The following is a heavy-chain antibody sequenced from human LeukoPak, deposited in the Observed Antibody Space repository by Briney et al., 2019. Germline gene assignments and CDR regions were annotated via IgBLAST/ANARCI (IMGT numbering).Heavy chain of an antibody. D-gene: IGHD3-3*01. CDR1: GFTFSSYS. CDR2: ISSSSSYI. Sequence: GGSLRLSCAASGFTFSSYSMNWVRQAPGKGXEWVSSISSSSSYIYYADSVKGRFTISRDNAKNSLYLQMNSLRAEDTAVYYCARGSGPDGVDYWGQGTLVTVSS. V-gene: IGHV3-21*01. CDR3: ARGSGPDGVDY. J-gene: IGHJ4*02.